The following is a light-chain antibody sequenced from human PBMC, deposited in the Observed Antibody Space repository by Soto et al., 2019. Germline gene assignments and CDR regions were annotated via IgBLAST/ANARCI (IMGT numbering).Light chain of an antibody. CDR2: AAS. J-gene: IGKJ3*01. Sequence: DIQMTQSPSSLSASVGDRVTITCRASQDIRDYLVWYQQRPGKVPTLLIYAASTLQSGVPSRFSGSGYVTEFNVTISSLQSEDVATYYCQKYGGAPYTFGPGTKVDLK. CDR1: QDIRDY. V-gene: IGKV1-27*01. CDR3: QKYGGAPYT.